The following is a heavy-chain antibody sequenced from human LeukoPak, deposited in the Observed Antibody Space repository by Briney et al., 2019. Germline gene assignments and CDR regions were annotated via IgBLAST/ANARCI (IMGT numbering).Heavy chain of an antibody. D-gene: IGHD3-3*02. J-gene: IGHJ6*02. CDR3: ARALGDYYYGMDV. CDR1: GGSISSGGYS. CDR2: IYHSGST. V-gene: IGHV4-30-2*01. Sequence: PSETLSLTCAVSGGSISSGGYSWSWIRQPPGQGLEWIGYIYHSGSTYYNPSLKSRVTISVDRSKNQFSLKLSSVTAADTAVYYCARALGDYYYGMDVWGQGTTVTVSS.